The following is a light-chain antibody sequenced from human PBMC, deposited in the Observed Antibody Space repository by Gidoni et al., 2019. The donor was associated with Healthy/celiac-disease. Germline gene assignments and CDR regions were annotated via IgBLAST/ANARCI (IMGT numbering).Light chain of an antibody. CDR3: QQSYSTHLT. V-gene: IGKV1-39*01. J-gene: IGKJ4*01. CDR2: AAS. CDR1: QSISSY. Sequence: DIQMTQSQSSLSASVGDRVTITCRASQSISSYLNWYQQKPGKAPKLLIYAASSLQSGVPSRFSDSGSGTDFTLTISSLQPEDFATYYCQQSYSTHLTFGGGTKVEIK.